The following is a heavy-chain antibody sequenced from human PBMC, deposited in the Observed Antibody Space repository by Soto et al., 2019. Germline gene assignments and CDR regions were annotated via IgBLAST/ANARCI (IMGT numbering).Heavy chain of an antibody. J-gene: IGHJ5*02. CDR2: INPNSGGT. CDR1: GYTFTGYY. CDR3: ARGDFDSSANYYAGWFDP. Sequence: QVQLVQSGAEVKKPGASVKVSCKASGYTFTGYYMHWLRQAPGQGLEWMGWINPNSGGTKYAQKFQGRVTMTNDTSISTAYMELSRLGSGDTAVYYCARGDFDSSANYYAGWFDPWGQGTLVTVSS. V-gene: IGHV1-2*02. D-gene: IGHD3-22*01.